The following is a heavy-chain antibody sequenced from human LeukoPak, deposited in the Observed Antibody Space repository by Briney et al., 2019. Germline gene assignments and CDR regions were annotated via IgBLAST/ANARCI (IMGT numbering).Heavy chain of an antibody. V-gene: IGHV4-59*01. CDR1: GGSISSYY. CDR3: ARGGIVENDAFDI. J-gene: IGHJ3*02. Sequence: SETLSLTCTVSGGSISSYYWSWIRQPPGKGLEWIGYIYYSGSTNYNPSLKSRVTISVDTSKNQFSLKLSSVTAADTAVYYCARGGIVENDAFDIWGQGTMVTVSS. CDR2: IYYSGST. D-gene: IGHD2-15*01.